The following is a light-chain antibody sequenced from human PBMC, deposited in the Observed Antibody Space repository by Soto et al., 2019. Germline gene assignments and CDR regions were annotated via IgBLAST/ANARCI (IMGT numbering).Light chain of an antibody. V-gene: IGKV3-15*01. J-gene: IGKJ5*01. CDR3: QQYRMSPYT. CDR1: RTVTTN. CDR2: GAS. Sequence: DIVMTQSPAPLSVSPGERATLSCRASRTVTTNLAWYHQKPGQAPRLLIYGASIRATGFPARFSGSGSGTEFTLTIRRLKSEDFAVYYCQQYRMSPYTFGQGTQLDI.